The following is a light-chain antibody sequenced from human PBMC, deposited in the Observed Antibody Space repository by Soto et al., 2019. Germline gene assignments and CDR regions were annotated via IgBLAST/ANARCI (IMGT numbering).Light chain of an antibody. CDR2: GAS. V-gene: IGKV3-20*01. CDR3: QQYGSSPKT. J-gene: IGKJ1*01. Sequence: ENVLTQSPCTLSLSPGERGTVSFSASQNVNNNYLAWYQQKPGQAPRLLIHGASTRATGFPDRFSGSGSGTDFTLTISRLEPEDFAVYYCQQYGSSPKTFGQGTKVDTK. CDR1: QNVNNNY.